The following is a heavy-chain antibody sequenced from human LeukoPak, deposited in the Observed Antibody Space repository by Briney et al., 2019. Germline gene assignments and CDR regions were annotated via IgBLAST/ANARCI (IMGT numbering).Heavy chain of an antibody. Sequence: PGGSLRLSCAASGFTFSSYEMNWVRQAPGKGLEWVSYISSSGSTIYYADSVKGRFTISRDNAKNSLYLQMNSLRAEDTAVYYCANTAGYSGSYWCFDYWGQGTLVTVSS. J-gene: IGHJ4*02. CDR2: ISSSGSTI. CDR3: ANTAGYSGSYWCFDY. D-gene: IGHD1-26*01. CDR1: GFTFSSYE. V-gene: IGHV3-48*03.